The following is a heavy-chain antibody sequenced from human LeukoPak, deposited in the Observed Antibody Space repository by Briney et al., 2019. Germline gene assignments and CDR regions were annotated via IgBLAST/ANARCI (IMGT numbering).Heavy chain of an antibody. CDR1: GGTFSSYA. V-gene: IGHV1-69*06. Sequence: GGSLRLSCAASGGTFSSYAISWVRQAPGQGLEWMGGIIPIFGTANYAQKFQGRVTITADKSTSTAYMELSSLRSEDTAVYYCAREAPLSYYYYYMDVWGKGTTVTVSS. CDR2: IIPIFGTA. CDR3: AREAPLSYYYYYMDV. J-gene: IGHJ6*03.